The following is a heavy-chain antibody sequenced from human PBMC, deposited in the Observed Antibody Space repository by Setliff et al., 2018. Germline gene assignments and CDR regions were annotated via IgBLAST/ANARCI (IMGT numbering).Heavy chain of an antibody. CDR3: ARGRRFGEYWFDP. Sequence: ASVKVSCKASGYTFTNYAMHWVRQAPGHRLEWMGWINAGNGHTKYSQEFQGRVTITRDTSASTAYMELSSLRSEDMAVYYCARGRRFGEYWFDPWGQGTPVTVSS. V-gene: IGHV1-3*03. J-gene: IGHJ5*02. CDR1: GYTFTNYA. CDR2: INAGNGHT. D-gene: IGHD3-10*01.